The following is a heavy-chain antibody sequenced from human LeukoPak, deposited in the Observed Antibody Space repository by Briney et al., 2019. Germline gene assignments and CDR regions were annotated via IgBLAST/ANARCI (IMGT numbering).Heavy chain of an antibody. CDR2: IGSRRGYE. CDR3: ASGIAAAGMR. D-gene: IGHD6-13*01. J-gene: IGHJ4*02. V-gene: IGHV3-21*01. Sequence: PGGSLRLSCIASGFNFSDYSMNWVRQAPGKGLEWVASIGSRRGYEYYSDSVKGRFTISRDNAKNSLYLQMNSLRAEDTAVYYCASGIAAAGMRWGQGTLVTVSS. CDR1: GFNFSDYS.